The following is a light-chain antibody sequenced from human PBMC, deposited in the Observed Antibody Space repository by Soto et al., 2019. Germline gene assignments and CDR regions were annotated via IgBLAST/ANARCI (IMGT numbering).Light chain of an antibody. CDR2: SNS. Sequence: QAVVTQPPSASGTPGQRVTMSCSGSSSNVGSNTVDWYQQLPGTAPKLLIYSNSQRPSGVPDRFSGSKSGTSASLAISGLQSEDEADYYCAAWDDNLNAVVFGGGTKLTVL. J-gene: IGLJ2*01. CDR1: SSNVGSNT. V-gene: IGLV1-44*01. CDR3: AAWDDNLNAVV.